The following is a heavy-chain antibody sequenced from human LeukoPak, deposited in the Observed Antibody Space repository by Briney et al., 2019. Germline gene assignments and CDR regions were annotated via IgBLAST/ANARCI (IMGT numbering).Heavy chain of an antibody. Sequence: PSETLSLTCAVYGGSFSGYYWSWIRQPPGKGPEWIGEINHSGSTNYNPSLKSRVTISVDTSKNQFSLKLSSVTAADTAVYYCARGNHKRYSSSWYRPFDYWGQGTLVTVSS. CDR2: INHSGST. CDR1: GGSFSGYY. J-gene: IGHJ4*02. V-gene: IGHV4-34*01. CDR3: ARGNHKRYSSSWYRPFDY. D-gene: IGHD6-13*01.